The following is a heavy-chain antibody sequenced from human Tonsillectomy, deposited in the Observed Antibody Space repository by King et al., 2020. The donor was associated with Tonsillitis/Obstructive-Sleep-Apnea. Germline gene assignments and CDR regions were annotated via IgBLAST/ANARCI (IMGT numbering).Heavy chain of an antibody. V-gene: IGHV3-23*04. CDR1: GFTFGNYV. J-gene: IGHJ6*03. Sequence: VQLVESGGGFVQPGGSLRLSCASSGFTFGNYVINWVRQAPGKGLEWVSAISGSGSSTSYEDSVKGRFTISRDNSKNTLYLQMNSLRAEDTAVYYCAKAFSLGYYYYYLDIWGTGTTVTVSS. D-gene: IGHD2/OR15-2a*01. CDR2: ISGSGSST. CDR3: AKAFSLGYYYYYLDI.